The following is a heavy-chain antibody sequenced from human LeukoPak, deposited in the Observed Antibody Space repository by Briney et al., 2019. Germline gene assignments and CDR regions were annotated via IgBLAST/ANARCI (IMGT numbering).Heavy chain of an antibody. Sequence: GSLRLSCAASGFTFSSYWMSWVRQAPGKGLEWIGEINHSGSTNYNPSLKSRVTISVDTSKNQFSLKLSSVTAADTAVYYCARSVPIAAAYGMDVWGKGTTVTVSS. V-gene: IGHV4-34*01. CDR2: INHSGST. CDR3: ARSVPIAAAYGMDV. J-gene: IGHJ6*04. CDR1: GFTFSSYW. D-gene: IGHD6-13*01.